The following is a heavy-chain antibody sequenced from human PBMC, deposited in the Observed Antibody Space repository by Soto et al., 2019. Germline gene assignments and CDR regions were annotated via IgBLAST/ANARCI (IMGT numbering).Heavy chain of an antibody. D-gene: IGHD2-15*01. J-gene: IGHJ6*02. CDR2: IYYSGST. Sequence: SETLSLTCTVSGGSISSYYWSWIRQPPGKGLEWIGYIYYSGSTNYNPSLKSRVTISVDTSKNQFSLKLSSVTAADTAVYYCARDRRYCSGGSCWRSDGYYYYYGMDVWGQGTTVTVSS. CDR3: ARDRRYCSGGSCWRSDGYYYYYGMDV. V-gene: IGHV4-59*01. CDR1: GGSISSYY.